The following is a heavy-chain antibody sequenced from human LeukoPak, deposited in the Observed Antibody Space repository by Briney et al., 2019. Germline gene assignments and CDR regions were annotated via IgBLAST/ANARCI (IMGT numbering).Heavy chain of an antibody. J-gene: IGHJ6*02. D-gene: IGHD2-2*01. CDR3: AIGSTPQYYYYYYGMDV. V-gene: IGHV1-18*01. CDR2: ISAYNGNT. CDR1: GYTFTSYG. Sequence: ASVKVSCKASGYTFTSYGISWVRQAPGQGLEWMGWISAYNGNTKFVQKLQGRVNMTTDTSTSTAYMELRSLRSDDTAVYYCAIGSTPQYYYYYYGMDVWGQGTTVTVSS.